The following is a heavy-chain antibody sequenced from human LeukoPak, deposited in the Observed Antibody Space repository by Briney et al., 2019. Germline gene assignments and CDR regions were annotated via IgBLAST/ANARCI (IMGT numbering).Heavy chain of an antibody. V-gene: IGHV3-74*01. J-gene: IGHJ4*02. CDR1: GFTFSSSW. CDR2: INGDATAT. D-gene: IGHD2-8*01. CDR3: AKDKWWGASDH. Sequence: PGGSLRLSCAASGFTFSSSWMHWVRQAPGKGLVWVAQINGDATATNYAGSVKGRFTISRDNAKNTVHLQMSTLTAEDTAVYYCAKDKWWGASDHWGQGSLVTVSS.